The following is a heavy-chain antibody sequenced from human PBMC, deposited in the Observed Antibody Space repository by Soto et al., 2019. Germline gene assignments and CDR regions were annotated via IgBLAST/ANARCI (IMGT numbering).Heavy chain of an antibody. Sequence: GGSLRLSCAASGFTFSSYSMNWVRQAPGKGLEWVSYISSSSSTIYYADSVKGRFTISRDNAKNSLYLKMNSLRDEDTAVYYCATYYYDSSGYHFQAFDIWGQGTMVTVSS. D-gene: IGHD3-22*01. V-gene: IGHV3-48*02. J-gene: IGHJ3*02. CDR2: ISSSSSTI. CDR1: GFTFSSYS. CDR3: ATYYYDSSGYHFQAFDI.